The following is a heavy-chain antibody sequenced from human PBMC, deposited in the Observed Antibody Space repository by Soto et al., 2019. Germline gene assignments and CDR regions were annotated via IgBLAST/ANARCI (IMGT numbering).Heavy chain of an antibody. CDR3: ARGDNWNPSWFDP. D-gene: IGHD1-20*01. V-gene: IGHV3-7*03. CDR2: IKQDGSEK. CDR1: GFTFSSYW. J-gene: IGHJ5*02. Sequence: GGSLRLSCAASGFTFSSYWMSWVRQAPGKGLEWVANIKQDGSEKYYVDSVKGRFTISRDNAKNSLYLQMNSLRAEDPAVYYCARGDNWNPSWFDPWGQGTLVTVSS.